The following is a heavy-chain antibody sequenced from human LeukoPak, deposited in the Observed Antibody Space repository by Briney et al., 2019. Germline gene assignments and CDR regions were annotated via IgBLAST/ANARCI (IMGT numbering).Heavy chain of an antibody. Sequence: GASVTVSCTASGYTFTGDFMHWVRQAPGQGLEWMGWINPNSGGTNYAQKFQGRVTMTRDTSISTAYMELSRLTSDDTAVHYCARDDTSGSNYWFDPWGQGTLVTVSS. D-gene: IGHD1-26*01. CDR1: GYTFTGDF. J-gene: IGHJ5*02. V-gene: IGHV1-2*02. CDR3: ARDDTSGSNYWFDP. CDR2: INPNSGGT.